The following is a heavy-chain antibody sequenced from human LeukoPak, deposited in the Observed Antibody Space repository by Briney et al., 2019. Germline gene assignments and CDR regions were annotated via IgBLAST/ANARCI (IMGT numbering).Heavy chain of an antibody. CDR1: GFTFSIYA. D-gene: IGHD3-10*01. CDR3: AKGGTSTKRGYFDY. Sequence: GGSLRLSCAASGFTFSIYAMTWVRQAPGKGLEWVSGISDNGGNTYYADSVKGRFTISRDNSKNTLYLQMESLRAEDTAVYYCAKGGTSTKRGYFDYWGQGTLVTVSS. V-gene: IGHV3-23*01. CDR2: ISDNGGNT. J-gene: IGHJ4*02.